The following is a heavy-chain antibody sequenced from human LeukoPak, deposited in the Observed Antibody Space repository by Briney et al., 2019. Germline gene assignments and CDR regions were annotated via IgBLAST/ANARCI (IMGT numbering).Heavy chain of an antibody. V-gene: IGHV3-33*08. J-gene: IGHJ5*02. D-gene: IGHD3-3*01. CDR1: GFTFSSYA. CDR2: IWYDGSNK. Sequence: PGGSLRLSCAASGFTFSSYAMHWVRQAPGKGLEWVAVIWYDGSNKYYADSVKGRFTISRDNSKNTLYLQMNSLRAEDTAVYYCARPAYDFWSGSIGDWFDPWGQGTLVTVSS. CDR3: ARPAYDFWSGSIGDWFDP.